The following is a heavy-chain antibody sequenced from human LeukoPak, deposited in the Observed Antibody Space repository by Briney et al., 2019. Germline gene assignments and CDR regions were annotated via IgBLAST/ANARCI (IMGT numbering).Heavy chain of an antibody. CDR2: INTNTGNP. CDR1: GYTFTSYA. Sequence: GASVTVSCKASGYTFTSYAMNWVRQAPGQGLEWMGWINTNTGNPTYAQGFTGRFVFSLDTSVSTAYLQISSLKAEDTAVYYCARSLLLGFGELLDAFDIWGQGTMVTVSS. V-gene: IGHV7-4-1*02. J-gene: IGHJ3*02. D-gene: IGHD3-10*01. CDR3: ARSLLLGFGELLDAFDI.